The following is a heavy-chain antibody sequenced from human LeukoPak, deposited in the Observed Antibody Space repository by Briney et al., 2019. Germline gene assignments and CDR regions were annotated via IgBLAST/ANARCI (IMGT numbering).Heavy chain of an antibody. J-gene: IGHJ5*02. CDR1: GDSITRRSYF. Sequence: WETLSLICTVSGDSITRRSYFWAWIRQRPGKGLEWIGSVYYTGNTYYNPSLKSRVTISLATSDNQVSLTVSSVTAADTAIYFCARHEPSSFYYESRGNWFDPWGQGALVTVSS. V-gene: IGHV4-39*01. CDR3: ARHEPSSFYYESRGNWFDP. D-gene: IGHD3-22*01. CDR2: VYYTGNT.